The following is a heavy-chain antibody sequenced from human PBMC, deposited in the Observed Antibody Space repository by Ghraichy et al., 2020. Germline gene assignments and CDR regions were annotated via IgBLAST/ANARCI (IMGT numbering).Heavy chain of an antibody. V-gene: IGHV3-33*01. CDR2: IWYDGSNK. J-gene: IGHJ4*02. Sequence: GGSLRLSCAASGFTFSSYGMHWVRQAPGKGLEWVAVIWYDGSNKYYADSVKGRFTISRDNSKNTLYLQMNSLRAEDTAVYYCAREGWGYRPQRTTKYYFDYWGQGTLVTVSS. CDR3: AREGWGYRPQRTTKYYFDY. CDR1: GFTFSSYG. D-gene: IGHD1-1*01.